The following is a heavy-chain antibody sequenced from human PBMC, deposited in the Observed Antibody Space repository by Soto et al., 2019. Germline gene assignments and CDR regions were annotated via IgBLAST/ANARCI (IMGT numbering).Heavy chain of an antibody. CDR3: AKDKGPLGYCSGGSCYNWFDP. V-gene: IGHV3-23*01. CDR2: ISGSGGST. CDR1: GFTFSSYS. D-gene: IGHD2-15*01. Sequence: GGSLRLSCAVSGFTFSSYSLSWVRQAPGTGLEWVSAISGSGGSTYYADSVKGRFTISRDNSKNTLYLQMNSLRAEDTAVYYCAKDKGPLGYCSGGSCYNWFDPWGQGTLVTVSS. J-gene: IGHJ5*02.